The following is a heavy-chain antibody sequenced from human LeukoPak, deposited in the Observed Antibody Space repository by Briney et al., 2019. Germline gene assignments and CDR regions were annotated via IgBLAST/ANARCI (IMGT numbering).Heavy chain of an antibody. Sequence: GGSLRLSCAASGLSLSNVYVRWVCQTPGKGLEWVGHIKSQADGGTADYAASVKGRFSISRDDSANTLYLQMNSLKTEDTAVYYCTPGHYSSLWGQGTLVTVSS. J-gene: IGHJ4*02. CDR2: IKSQADGGTA. CDR1: GLSLSNVY. V-gene: IGHV3-15*01. CDR3: TPGHYSSL. D-gene: IGHD6-13*01.